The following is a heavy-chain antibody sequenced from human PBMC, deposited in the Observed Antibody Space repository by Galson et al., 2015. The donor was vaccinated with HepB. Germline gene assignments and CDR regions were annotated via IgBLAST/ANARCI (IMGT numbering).Heavy chain of an antibody. CDR1: GFIFSNYA. CDR3: AKVPGGWFGELLYHFDY. V-gene: IGHV3-23*01. J-gene: IGHJ4*02. D-gene: IGHD3-10*01. Sequence: SLRLSCAASGFIFSNYAMSWVRQAPGKGLEWVSAISGSGSSTYYADSVKGRFTISRDNSKNTLFLEMNSLRAEDTAVYYCAKVPGGWFGELLYHFDYWGQGALVTVSS. CDR2: ISGSGSST.